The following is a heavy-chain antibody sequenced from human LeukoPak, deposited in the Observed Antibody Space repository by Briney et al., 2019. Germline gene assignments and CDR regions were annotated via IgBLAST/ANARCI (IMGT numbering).Heavy chain of an antibody. CDR2: IYYSGST. D-gene: IGHD6-19*01. CDR3: ARPVSTYSSGWDMYFDY. CDR1: GGSISSYY. J-gene: IGHJ4*02. V-gene: IGHV4-39*01. Sequence: SETLSLTCTVSGGSISSYYWSWIRQPPGKGLEWIGSIYYSGSTYYNPSLKSRVTISVDTSKNQFSLKLSSVTAADTAVYYCARPVSTYSSGWDMYFDYWGQGTLVTVSS.